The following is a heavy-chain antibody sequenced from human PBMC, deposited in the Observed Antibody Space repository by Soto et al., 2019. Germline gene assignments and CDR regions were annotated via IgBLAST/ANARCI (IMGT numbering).Heavy chain of an antibody. V-gene: IGHV4-34*01. CDR2: ISHSGST. CDR3: AGGSRDI. J-gene: IGHJ3*02. Sequence: QVHLQQWGAGLLKPSETLSLTCAVYGGSFSGYYWSWIRQPPGKGLEWIGEISHSGSTNYNPSLKSRVTISVHTSKNQFSLNLNSMTAADTAMYYCAGGSRDIWGQGTMVTVSS. CDR1: GGSFSGYY.